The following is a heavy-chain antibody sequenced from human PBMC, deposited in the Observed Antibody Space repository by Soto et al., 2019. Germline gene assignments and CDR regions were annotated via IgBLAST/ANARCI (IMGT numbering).Heavy chain of an antibody. CDR2: ISSSGSTI. V-gene: IGHV3-48*03. D-gene: IGHD3-22*01. Sequence: EVQLVESGGGLVQPGGSLRLSCAASGFTFSSYEMNWVRQAPGKGLEWVSYISSSGSTIYYADSVKGRFTISRDNANNSLYPQMNSLRAEDTAVYYCASDLVVLHYYDSSGSAFDICGQGTMVTVSS. CDR1: GFTFSSYE. J-gene: IGHJ3*02. CDR3: ASDLVVLHYYDSSGSAFDI.